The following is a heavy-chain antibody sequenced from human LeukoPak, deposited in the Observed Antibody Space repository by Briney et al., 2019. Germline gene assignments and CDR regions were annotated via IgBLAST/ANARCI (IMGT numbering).Heavy chain of an antibody. CDR3: ARGFRGSSWYIH. V-gene: IGHV4-38-2*02. D-gene: IGHD6-13*01. CDR2: IYHSGST. J-gene: IGHJ4*02. Sequence: PSETLSLTCTVSGYSISSGYYWGWIRQPPGKGLEWIGSIYHSGSTYYNPSLKSRVTISVDTSKNQFSLKLSSVTAADTAVYYCARGFRGSSWYIHWGQGTLVTVSS. CDR1: GYSISSGYY.